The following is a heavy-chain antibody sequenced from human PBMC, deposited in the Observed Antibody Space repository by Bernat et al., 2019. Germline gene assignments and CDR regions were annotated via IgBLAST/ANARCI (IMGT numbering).Heavy chain of an antibody. D-gene: IGHD1-26*01. V-gene: IGHV1-18*04. J-gene: IGHJ6*02. CDR2: ISAYNGNT. CDR1: GYTFTSYG. CDR3: ARVGATPPAYYYYGMDV. Sequence: QVQLVQSGAEMKKPGASVKVSCKASGYTFTSYGISWVRQAPGQGLEWMGWISAYNGNTNYAQKLQGRVTMTTDTSTSTAYMELRSLRSDDTAVYYCARVGATPPAYYYYGMDVWGQGTTVTVSS.